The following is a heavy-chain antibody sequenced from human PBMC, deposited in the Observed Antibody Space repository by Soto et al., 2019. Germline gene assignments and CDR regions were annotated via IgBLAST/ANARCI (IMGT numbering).Heavy chain of an antibody. V-gene: IGHV3-23*01. CDR2: ISGSGGST. J-gene: IGHJ4*01. CDR1: AFTFSSYA. Sequence: EVQLLESGGGLVQPGGSLRLSCAASAFTFSSYAMSWVRQAPGKGLEWVSAISGSGGSTSYADSVKGRFTISRDNSKNTLYLQMNSLRIEDTAVYYCARDLRDGDYRTYYFDSWGHGTLVTVSS. CDR3: ARDLRDGDYRTYYFDS. D-gene: IGHD4-17*01.